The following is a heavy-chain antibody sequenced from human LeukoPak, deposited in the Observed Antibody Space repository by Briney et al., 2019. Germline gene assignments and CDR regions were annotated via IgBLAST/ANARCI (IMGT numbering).Heavy chain of an antibody. CDR3: ARVNMVRGVMAFDP. Sequence: GGSLRLSCAASTFTFSSYAMSWVRQAPEKGLEWVSALSGSGGSTYYADSVKGRFTISRDNSKNTLYLQMNSLRAEDTAVYYCARVNMVRGVMAFDPWGQGILVTVSS. J-gene: IGHJ5*02. CDR1: TFTFSSYA. D-gene: IGHD3-10*01. CDR2: LSGSGGST. V-gene: IGHV3-23*01.